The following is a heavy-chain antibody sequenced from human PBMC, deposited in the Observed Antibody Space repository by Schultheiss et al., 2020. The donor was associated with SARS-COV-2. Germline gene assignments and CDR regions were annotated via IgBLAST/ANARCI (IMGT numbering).Heavy chain of an antibody. Sequence: SETLSLTCTVSGGSISSGDYYWSWIRQPPGKGLEWIGYIYHHGSTYYNPSLKSRVTISVDRSKNQFSLKLSSVTAADTAVYYCASPGYTSDWGHWGQGTLVTVSS. CDR2: IYHHGST. CDR1: GGSISSGDYY. J-gene: IGHJ4*02. CDR3: ASPGYTSDWGH. D-gene: IGHD6-19*01. V-gene: IGHV4-30-2*01.